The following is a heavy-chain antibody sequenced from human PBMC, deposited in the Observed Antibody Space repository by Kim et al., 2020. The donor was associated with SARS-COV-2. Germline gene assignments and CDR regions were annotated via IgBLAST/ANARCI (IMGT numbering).Heavy chain of an antibody. V-gene: IGHV4-34*01. CDR1: GGSFSGYY. Sequence: SETLSLTCAVYGGSFSGYYWSWIRQPPGKGLEWIGEINHSGSTNYNPSLRSRVTISVDTSKNQFSLKLSSVTAADTAVYYCARTPSSSWTLYYYYYGMDVWGQGTTVTVSS. D-gene: IGHD6-13*01. CDR3: ARTPSSSWTLYYYYYGMDV. CDR2: INHSGST. J-gene: IGHJ6*02.